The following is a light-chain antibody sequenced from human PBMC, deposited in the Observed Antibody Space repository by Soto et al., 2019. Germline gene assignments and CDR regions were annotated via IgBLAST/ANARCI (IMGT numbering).Light chain of an antibody. CDR3: CSFAGSYTSYV. CDR1: SSGVGGFNY. Sequence: QSALTQPRSVSGSPGQSVTISCTATSSGVGGFNYVSWYQQHPGKGPKLMIYDVSKRPSGVPDRFSGSKSGNTASLTISGLQAEDEADYYCCSFAGSYTSYVFGTGTKVTV. J-gene: IGLJ1*01. V-gene: IGLV2-11*01. CDR2: DVS.